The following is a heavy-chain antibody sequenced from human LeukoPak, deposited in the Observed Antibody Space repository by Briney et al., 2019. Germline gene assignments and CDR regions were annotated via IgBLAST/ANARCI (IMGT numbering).Heavy chain of an antibody. CDR3: ARDWKWLGCDY. J-gene: IGHJ4*02. Sequence: PGGSLRLSCAASGFTFSGYAMHWVRQAAGKGLEWVAVIWNDGSNKYYADSVKGRFTISRDNSKNTLYLQMNSLRAEDTAVYYCARDWKWLGCDYWGQGTLVTVSS. CDR2: IWNDGSNK. V-gene: IGHV3-33*01. D-gene: IGHD6-19*01. CDR1: GFTFSGYA.